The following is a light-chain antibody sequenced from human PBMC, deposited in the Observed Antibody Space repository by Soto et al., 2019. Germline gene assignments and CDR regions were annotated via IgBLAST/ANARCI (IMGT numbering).Light chain of an antibody. J-gene: IGLJ3*02. CDR2: ENN. Sequence: NFMLTQPHSVSESPGKTVTISCTGSSGSIASNYVQWYQQRPGSAPTTVISENNQRPSGVPDRFSGSIDSSSNSASLTISGLQPEDEADYYCQSYGTNSQVFGGGTKLTVL. V-gene: IGLV6-57*02. CDR1: SGSIASNY. CDR3: QSYGTNSQV.